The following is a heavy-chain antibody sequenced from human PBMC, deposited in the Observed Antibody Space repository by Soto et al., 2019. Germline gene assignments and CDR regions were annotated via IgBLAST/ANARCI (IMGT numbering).Heavy chain of an antibody. Sequence: SQTLSLTCAISGDSVSSNCAAWNWIRQSPSRGLEWLGRTYYRSKWYNDYAVSVKSRITINPDTSKNQFSLQLNSVTPEDTAVYYCARDRATGDLYYYYGMDVWGQGTTVTVSS. J-gene: IGHJ6*02. CDR3: ARDRATGDLYYYYGMDV. CDR2: TYYRSKWYN. D-gene: IGHD7-27*01. CDR1: GDSVSSNCAA. V-gene: IGHV6-1*01.